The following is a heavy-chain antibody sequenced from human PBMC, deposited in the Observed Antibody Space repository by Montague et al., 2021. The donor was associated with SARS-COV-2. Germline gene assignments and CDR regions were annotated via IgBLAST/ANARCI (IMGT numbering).Heavy chain of an antibody. CDR2: VYYSRSS. Sequence: SETLSLTCTVSGDSVSNDFWTWIRQPPGEGLEWIGYVYYSRSSSYNPSLRGRVSIAVDTSKNQFSLRLSTVTAADTAIYYCVRDPAPSGSGTFYDYWGQGTLVAVSS. CDR1: GDSVSNDF. J-gene: IGHJ4*02. CDR3: VRDPAPSGSGTFYDY. D-gene: IGHD1-26*01. V-gene: IGHV4-59*02.